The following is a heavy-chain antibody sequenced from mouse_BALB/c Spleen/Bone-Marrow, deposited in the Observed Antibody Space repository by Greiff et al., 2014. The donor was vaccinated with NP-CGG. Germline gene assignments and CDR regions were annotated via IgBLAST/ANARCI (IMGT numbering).Heavy chain of an antibody. J-gene: IGHJ4*01. CDR1: GFNIKDTY. CDR2: IDPANGNT. Sequence: EVQVVESGAELVKPGASVKSSCTASGFNIKDTYMHWVKQRPEQGLEWIGRIDPANGNTKYDPKFQGKATITADTSSNTAYLQLSSLTSEDTAVYYCAIYYGNYYAMDYWGQGTSVTVSS. D-gene: IGHD2-1*01. CDR3: AIYYGNYYAMDY. V-gene: IGHV14-3*02.